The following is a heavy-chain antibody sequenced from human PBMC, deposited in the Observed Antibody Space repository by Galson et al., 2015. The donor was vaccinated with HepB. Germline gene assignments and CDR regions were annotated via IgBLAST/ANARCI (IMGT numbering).Heavy chain of an antibody. V-gene: IGHV1-69*04. CDR1: GGTFSTYT. J-gene: IGHJ5*02. Sequence: SVKVSCKASGGTFSTYTITWVRQAPGQGLEWMGRIIPILDIPNYAQKFQGRVTITADKSTGTAHMALSSLRSEDTAVYYCAREEGATTWFDPWGQGTLVTVSS. CDR3: AREEGATTWFDP. CDR2: IIPILDIP. D-gene: IGHD1-26*01.